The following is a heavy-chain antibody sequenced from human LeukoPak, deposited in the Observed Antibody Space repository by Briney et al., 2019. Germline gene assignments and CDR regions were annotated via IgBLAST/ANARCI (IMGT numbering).Heavy chain of an antibody. Sequence: ASVKVSCKASGYTFTGYYMHWVRQAPGQGLEWMGRINPNSGGTNYAQKFQGRVTMTRDTSISTAYMELSRLRSDDTAVYYCARGAYSSGRYLYYYYYGMDVWGQGTTVTVSS. CDR1: GYTFTGYY. CDR3: ARGAYSSGRYLYYYYYGMDV. V-gene: IGHV1-2*06. CDR2: INPNSGGT. J-gene: IGHJ6*02. D-gene: IGHD6-19*01.